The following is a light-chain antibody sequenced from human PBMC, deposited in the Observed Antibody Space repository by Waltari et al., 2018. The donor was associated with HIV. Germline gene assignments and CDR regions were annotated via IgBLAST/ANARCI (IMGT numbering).Light chain of an antibody. CDR2: NNN. J-gene: IGLJ1*01. CDR1: SPNIGTKT. V-gene: IGLV1-44*01. Sequence: QSVLTQPPSASGTPGQRVTISCSGSSPNIGTKTVSWYQPVPGTAPKLLIYNNNPRPAGVPDLFSGSKSGTSASLAISGLQSEDEADYYCAACDDSLNGYVFGTGTKVTVL. CDR3: AACDDSLNGYV.